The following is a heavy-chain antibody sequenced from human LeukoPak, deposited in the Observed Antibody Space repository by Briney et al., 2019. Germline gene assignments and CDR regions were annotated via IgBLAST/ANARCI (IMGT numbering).Heavy chain of an antibody. V-gene: IGHV1-2*02. CDR2: INPNSGGT. J-gene: IGHJ4*02. D-gene: IGHD3-10*02. Sequence: VSVKVSCKASGYTFTGYYMHWVRQAPGQGLELMGWINPNSGGTNYAQKLQGRVTMTRDTSISTAYMELSRLRSDDTAVYYCARFGALFGELLFRYWGQGTLVTVSS. CDR3: ARFGALFGELLFRY. CDR1: GYTFTGYY.